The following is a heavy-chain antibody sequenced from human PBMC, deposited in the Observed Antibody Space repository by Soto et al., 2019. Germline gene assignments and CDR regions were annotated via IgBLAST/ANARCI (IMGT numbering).Heavy chain of an antibody. J-gene: IGHJ1*01. CDR3: ARGEDYLWETYRPGAFFEH. CDR1: GGSFKPYY. CDR2: INHSGTT. V-gene: IGHV4-34*01. Sequence: QVQLQQWGAGLLKPSETLSLTCAVYGGSFKPYYWTWIRQPPGKELQWVGEINHSGTTNYNPSLKSRVTMSLDTSKNQFSLKLTSVTAADTAVYYCARGEDYLWETYRPGAFFEHWGQGTLVTVSS. D-gene: IGHD3-16*02.